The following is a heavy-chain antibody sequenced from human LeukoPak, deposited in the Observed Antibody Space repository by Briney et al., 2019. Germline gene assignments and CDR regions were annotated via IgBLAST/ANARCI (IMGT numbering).Heavy chain of an antibody. D-gene: IGHD3-10*01. CDR1: GGSISSYY. J-gene: IGHJ5*02. CDR2: IYYSGST. CDR3: ARGRGVNWFDP. Sequence: SETLSITCTVSGGSISSYYWSWIRQPPGKGLEWIGYIYYSGSTNYNPSLKSRVTISVDTSKNQFSLKLSSVTAVDTAVYYCARGRGVNWFDPWGQGTLVTVSS. V-gene: IGHV4-59*01.